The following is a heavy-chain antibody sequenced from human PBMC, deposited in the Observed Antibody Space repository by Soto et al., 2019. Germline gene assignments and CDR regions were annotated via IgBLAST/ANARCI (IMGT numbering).Heavy chain of an antibody. V-gene: IGHV3-30*18. Sequence: GGSLRLSCAASGFTFSSYGMHWVRQAPGKGLEWVAVISYDGSNKYYADSVKGRFTISRDNSKNTLYLQMNSLRAEDTAVYYCAKSLYCSGGSCQDAFDIWGQGTMVTVSS. D-gene: IGHD2-15*01. J-gene: IGHJ3*02. CDR3: AKSLYCSGGSCQDAFDI. CDR2: ISYDGSNK. CDR1: GFTFSSYG.